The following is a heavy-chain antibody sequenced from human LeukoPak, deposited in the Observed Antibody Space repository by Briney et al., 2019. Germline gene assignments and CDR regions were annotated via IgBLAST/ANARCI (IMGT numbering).Heavy chain of an antibody. Sequence: ASVKVSCKSSDYTFSSYGVHWVCQPHRQGIERMGFINTDDGRTKNSQKFQGRVTITRSTSAKTAYMEPRSLKPEDTGVYFFAKDVPGRNRLPPSDYWGQGTLVTVSS. CDR3: AKDVPGRNRLPPSDY. V-gene: IGHV1-3*04. J-gene: IGHJ4*02. CDR2: INTDDGRT. CDR1: DYTFSSYG. D-gene: IGHD3-10*02.